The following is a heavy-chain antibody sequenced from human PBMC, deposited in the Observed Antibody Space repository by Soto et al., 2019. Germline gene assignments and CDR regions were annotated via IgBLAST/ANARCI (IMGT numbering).Heavy chain of an antibody. D-gene: IGHD4-17*01. CDR1: GFTFSSYA. V-gene: IGHV3-23*01. Sequence: GGSLRLSCAASGFTFSSYAMSWVRQAPGKGLEWVSAISGSGGSTYYADSVKGRFTISRDNSKNTLHLQMNSLRAEDTAVYYCAKDPRATVTPNFDYWGQGTLVTVSS. CDR2: ISGSGGST. J-gene: IGHJ4*02. CDR3: AKDPRATVTPNFDY.